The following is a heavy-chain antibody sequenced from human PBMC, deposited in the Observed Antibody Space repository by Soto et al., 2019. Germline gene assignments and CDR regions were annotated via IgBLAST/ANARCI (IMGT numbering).Heavy chain of an antibody. V-gene: IGHV3-7*01. D-gene: IGHD1-1*01. CDR3: ARHPDWTFDY. CDR1: GFTFSSYA. Sequence: GGSLRLSCAASGFTFSSYAMSWVRQAPGKGLEWVANINADGGNTYYVDSVKGRFTISRDNAKNSLYLQMNSLRDEDTALYYCARHPDWTFDYWGQGALVTVSS. CDR2: INADGGNT. J-gene: IGHJ4*02.